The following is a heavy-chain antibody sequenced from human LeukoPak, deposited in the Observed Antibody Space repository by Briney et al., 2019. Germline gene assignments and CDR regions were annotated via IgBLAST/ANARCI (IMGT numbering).Heavy chain of an antibody. D-gene: IGHD3-10*01. J-gene: IGHJ6*03. Sequence: SEPLSLTCTVSGGSISSSSYYWGWIRQPPGKGLEWIGSIYYSGSTYYNPSLKSRVTISVDTSKNQFSLKLSSVTAADTAVYYCATIPPHYYGSGSYSYYYYYYMDVWGKGTTVTVSS. CDR2: IYYSGST. V-gene: IGHV4-39*01. CDR3: ATIPPHYYGSGSYSYYYYYYMDV. CDR1: GGSISSSSYY.